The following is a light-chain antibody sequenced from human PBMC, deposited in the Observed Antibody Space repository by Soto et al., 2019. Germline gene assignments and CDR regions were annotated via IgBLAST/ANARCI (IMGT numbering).Light chain of an antibody. CDR2: GAS. Sequence: EIVMTQSPATLSVSPGERATLSCRASQSVSSNLAWYQQKPGQAPRLLIYGASTRATGIPARLSGSGSGTESTLTISSLQSEDFAFYYCQQYNNCPPYTFGQGTKLEIK. V-gene: IGKV3-15*01. J-gene: IGKJ2*01. CDR3: QQYNNCPPYT. CDR1: QSVSSN.